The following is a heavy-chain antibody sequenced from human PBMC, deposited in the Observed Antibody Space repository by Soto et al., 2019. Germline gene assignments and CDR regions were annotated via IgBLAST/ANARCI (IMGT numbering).Heavy chain of an antibody. V-gene: IGHV1-69*01. CDR2: IIPIFGTA. D-gene: IGHD6-13*01. J-gene: IGHJ5*02. CDR3: ASAIVPPRPLIIAAAGNWCDP. Sequence: QVQLVQSGAEVKKPGSSVKVSCKASGGTFSSYAISWVRQAPGQGLEWMGGIIPIFGTANYAQKFQGRVTITADESTSTANMELSSLRSEETAVYYCASAIVPPRPLIIAAAGNWCDPWGQGTLVTVSS. CDR1: GGTFSSYA.